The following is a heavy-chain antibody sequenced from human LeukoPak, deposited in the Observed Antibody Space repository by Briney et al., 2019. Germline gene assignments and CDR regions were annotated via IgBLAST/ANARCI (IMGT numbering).Heavy chain of an antibody. CDR3: ARGGSLWFGELSFDY. CDR1: GGSISSYY. J-gene: IGHJ4*02. D-gene: IGHD3-10*01. V-gene: IGHV4-59*01. CDR2: IYYSGST. Sequence: PSETLSLTCTVSGGSISSYYWSWIRQPPGKGLEWIGYIYYSGSTNYNPSLKSRVTISVDTSENQFSLKLSSVTAADTAVYYCARGGSLWFGELSFDYWGQGTLVTVSS.